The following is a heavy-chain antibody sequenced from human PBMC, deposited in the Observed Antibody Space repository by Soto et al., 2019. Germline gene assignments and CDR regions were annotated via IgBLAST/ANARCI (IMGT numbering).Heavy chain of an antibody. Sequence: EGQLVESGGGLVKPGGSLRLYCAASGFTFSRYSMNWVRQAPGKGLEWVSSISSSSSYIYYADSVKGRFTISRDNAKNSLYLQMNSLRAEDTAVYYCASHPRDSSGYWYYFDYWGQGTLVTVSS. CDR1: GFTFSRYS. V-gene: IGHV3-21*01. J-gene: IGHJ4*02. CDR2: ISSSSSYI. CDR3: ASHPRDSSGYWYYFDY. D-gene: IGHD3-22*01.